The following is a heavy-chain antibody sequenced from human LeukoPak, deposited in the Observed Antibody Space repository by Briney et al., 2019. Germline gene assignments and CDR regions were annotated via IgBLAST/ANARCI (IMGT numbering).Heavy chain of an antibody. Sequence: SETLSLTCTVSGGSISSGSYYWSWIRQPAGKGLEWIGRICTSGSTNYNPSLKSRVTISVDTSKNQFSLKLSSVTAADTAVYYCARGPTYCSSSSCLQGEWGQGTLVTVSS. J-gene: IGHJ4*02. D-gene: IGHD2-15*01. CDR3: ARGPTYCSSSSCLQGE. CDR1: GGSISSGSYY. CDR2: ICTSGST. V-gene: IGHV4-61*02.